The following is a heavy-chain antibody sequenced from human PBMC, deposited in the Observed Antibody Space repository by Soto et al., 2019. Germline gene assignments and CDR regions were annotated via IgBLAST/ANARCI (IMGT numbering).Heavy chain of an antibody. Sequence: ASVKVSCKVSGYAHTESSMHWVRQAPGKGLEWMGGFDPEDGETIYAQKFQGRVTMTEDTSTDTAYMELSSLRSEDTAVYYCATLLRFLEWPTNHQYDYWGQGTLVTVSS. V-gene: IGHV1-24*01. CDR1: GYAHTESS. D-gene: IGHD3-3*01. J-gene: IGHJ4*02. CDR2: FDPEDGET. CDR3: ATLLRFLEWPTNHQYDY.